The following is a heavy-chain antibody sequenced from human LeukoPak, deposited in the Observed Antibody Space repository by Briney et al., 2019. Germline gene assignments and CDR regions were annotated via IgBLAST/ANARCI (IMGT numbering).Heavy chain of an antibody. Sequence: GVSVKVSCKASGYTFTGYYMHWVRQAPGQGLEWMGWINPNSGGTNYAQKFQGRVTMTRDTSISTAYMELSRLRSDDTAVYYCARVESPSSGYYYEYFQHWGQGTLVTVSS. J-gene: IGHJ1*01. CDR3: ARVESPSSGYYYEYFQH. CDR2: INPNSGGT. CDR1: GYTFTGYY. V-gene: IGHV1-2*02. D-gene: IGHD3-22*01.